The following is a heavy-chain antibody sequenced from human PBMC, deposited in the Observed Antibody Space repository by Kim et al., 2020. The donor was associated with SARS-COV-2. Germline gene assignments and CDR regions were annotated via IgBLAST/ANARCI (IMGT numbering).Heavy chain of an antibody. D-gene: IGHD2-15*01. J-gene: IGHJ4*02. CDR3: ARGGSYSHDRYY. CDR1: GYTFTDYL. CDR2: INPSGDST. Sequence: ASVKVSCKASGYTFTDYLMHWVRQAPGQGLEWMGIINPSGDSTSYAQKFQGRVTMSRDTSTSTVYMELSSLRPEDTAVYYCARGGSYSHDRYYWGQGTLVTVSS. V-gene: IGHV1-46*01.